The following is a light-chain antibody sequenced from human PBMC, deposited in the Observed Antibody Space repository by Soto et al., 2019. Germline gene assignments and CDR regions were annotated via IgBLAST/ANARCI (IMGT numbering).Light chain of an antibody. J-gene: IGKJ5*01. Sequence: TQSASLLSASRGDRVTISGRMSQGISSSLAWYQQEVGRAPRVLIYCASNRAPGIPDRFSGSGSGTDFTLTITRLEPEDFAVYYCQHYGSSPRTFGQGTRLEI. CDR2: CAS. V-gene: IGKV3-20*01. CDR3: QHYGSSPRT. CDR1: QGISSS.